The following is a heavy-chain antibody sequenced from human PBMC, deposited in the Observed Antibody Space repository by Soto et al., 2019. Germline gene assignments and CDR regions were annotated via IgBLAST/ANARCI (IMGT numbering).Heavy chain of an antibody. CDR2: TYYRSKWYN. CDR3: ARDWNTGYYDSSGSQDYGMDV. V-gene: IGHV6-1*01. J-gene: IGHJ6*02. D-gene: IGHD3-22*01. Sequence: PSQTLSLTCAISGDSVSSNSAAWNWIRQSPSRGLEWLGRTYYRSKWYNDYAVSVKSRITINPDTSKNQFSLQLNSVTPEDTAVYYCARDWNTGYYDSSGSQDYGMDVWGQGTTVTVSS. CDR1: GDSVSSNSAA.